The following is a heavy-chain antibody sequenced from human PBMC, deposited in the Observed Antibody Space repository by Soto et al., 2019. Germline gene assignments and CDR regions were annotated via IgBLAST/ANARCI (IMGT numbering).Heavy chain of an antibody. Sequence: SETLSLTCAVYGGSFSGYYWSWIRQPPGKGLEWIGEINHSGSTNYNPSLKSRVTISVDTSKNQFSLKLSSVTAADTAVYYCAVAGTGYFDYWGQGILVTVSS. D-gene: IGHD6-19*01. CDR3: AVAGTGYFDY. CDR1: GGSFSGYY. V-gene: IGHV4-34*01. J-gene: IGHJ4*02. CDR2: INHSGST.